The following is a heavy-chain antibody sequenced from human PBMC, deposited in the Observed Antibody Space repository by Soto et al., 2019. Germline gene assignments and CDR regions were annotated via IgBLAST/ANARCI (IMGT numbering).Heavy chain of an antibody. CDR1: GFTFSSYE. V-gene: IGHV3-48*03. Sequence: PGGSLRLSCAASGFTFSSYEMNWVRQAPGKGLEWVSYISSSGSTIYYADSVKGRFTISRDNAKNSLYLQMNSLGAEDTAVYYCASAEYSSTLSFDPWGQGTLVTVS. J-gene: IGHJ5*02. CDR2: ISSSGSTI. D-gene: IGHD6-6*01. CDR3: ASAEYSSTLSFDP.